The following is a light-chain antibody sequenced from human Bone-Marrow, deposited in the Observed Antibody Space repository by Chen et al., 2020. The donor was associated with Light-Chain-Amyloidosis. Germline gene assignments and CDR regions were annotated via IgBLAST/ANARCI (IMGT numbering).Light chain of an antibody. J-gene: IGLJ2*01. CDR1: DLAPKY. Sequence: SSELTHPPSVSVSPGHPARLPCSGDDLAPKYAYSYQQKPGQAPVLVRHRDTERPSGISERFSGSSSGTTATLTISGVQAVDEAYYHCQSADSSGTYEVIFGGGTKLTVL. CDR2: RDT. V-gene: IGLV3-25*03. CDR3: QSADSSGTYEVI.